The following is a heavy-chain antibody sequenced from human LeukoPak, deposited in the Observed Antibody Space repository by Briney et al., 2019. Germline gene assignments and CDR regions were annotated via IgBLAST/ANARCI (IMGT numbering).Heavy chain of an antibody. CDR2: INPHSGVT. CDR1: GFTFTGYY. D-gene: IGHD2-21*02. CDR3: VREGNELLSKNFDY. J-gene: IGHJ4*02. Sequence: GASVKVSCKASGFTFTGYYMHWVRQAPGQGLEWMGYINPHSGVTNSPQKFQGRVTMTTDTSISAVYMELSSLISDDTAIYYCVREGNELLSKNFDYWGQGTLVTDSS. V-gene: IGHV1-2*02.